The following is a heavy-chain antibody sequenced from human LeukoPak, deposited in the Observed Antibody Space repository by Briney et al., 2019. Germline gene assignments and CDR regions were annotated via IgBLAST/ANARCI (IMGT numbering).Heavy chain of an antibody. CDR3: AGSGSYGPDY. J-gene: IGHJ4*02. CDR1: GFTFYDYA. Sequence: PGRSLRLSCAASGFTFYDYAMHWVRHAPGKGLEWVSGISWNSGSIGYADSVKGRFTISRDNAKNSLYLQMNSLRAEDTALYYCAGSGSYGPDYWGQGTLVTVSS. CDR2: ISWNSGSI. V-gene: IGHV3-9*01. D-gene: IGHD1-26*01.